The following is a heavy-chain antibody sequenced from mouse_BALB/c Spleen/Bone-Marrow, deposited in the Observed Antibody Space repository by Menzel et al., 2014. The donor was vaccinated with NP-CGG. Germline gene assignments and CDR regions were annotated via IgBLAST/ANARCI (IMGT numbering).Heavy chain of an antibody. Sequence: VHLQQSGPELEKPGASVKMSCKASGYSFTDYNMNWVKQSNGKSLEWIGNIDPSYGGTTYNQKFKGKATLTVDKSSSTVYMQLKSLTSEDSAVYYCARGHDGYRTWFAYWGQGTLVTVSA. CDR2: IDPSYGGT. J-gene: IGHJ3*01. CDR1: GYSFTDYN. D-gene: IGHD2-3*01. V-gene: IGHV1-39*01. CDR3: ARGHDGYRTWFAY.